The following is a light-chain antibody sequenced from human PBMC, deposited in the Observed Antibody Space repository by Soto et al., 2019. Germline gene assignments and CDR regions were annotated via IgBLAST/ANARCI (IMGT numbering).Light chain of an antibody. Sequence: EIVLTQSPGTLSLAQGEGATLSCRASESVSSNYLAWYQQKPGQPPRLLIYGASSRATGIPDRFSGSGSGTDFTLIISRLEPEDFAVFYCQQYGTSPFTFGPGTKVDIK. J-gene: IGKJ3*01. CDR2: GAS. CDR1: ESVSSNY. V-gene: IGKV3-20*01. CDR3: QQYGTSPFT.